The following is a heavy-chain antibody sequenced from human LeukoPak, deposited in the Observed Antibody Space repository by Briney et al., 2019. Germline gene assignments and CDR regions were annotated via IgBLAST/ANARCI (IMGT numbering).Heavy chain of an antibody. CDR3: ARGDIVVVPAAMIGWFDP. CDR1: GYTFTGYY. D-gene: IGHD2-2*01. V-gene: IGHV1-46*01. J-gene: IGHJ5*02. Sequence: ASVKVSCKASGYTFTGYYMHWVRQAPGQGLEWMGIINPSGGSTSYAQKFQGRVTMTRDTSTSTVYMELSSLRSEDTAVYYCARGDIVVVPAAMIGWFDPWGQGTLVTVSS. CDR2: INPSGGST.